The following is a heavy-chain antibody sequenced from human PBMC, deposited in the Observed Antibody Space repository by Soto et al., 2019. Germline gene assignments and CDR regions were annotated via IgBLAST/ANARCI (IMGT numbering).Heavy chain of an antibody. Sequence: ASVKVSCKASGYTFTGYYMHWVRQAPGQGLERMGWINPNSGGTNYAQKFQGWVTMTRDTSISTAYMELSRLRSDDTAVYYCASARGYSGYDAFDYWGQGTLVTVSS. CDR1: GYTFTGYY. CDR2: INPNSGGT. D-gene: IGHD5-12*01. J-gene: IGHJ4*02. V-gene: IGHV1-2*04. CDR3: ASARGYSGYDAFDY.